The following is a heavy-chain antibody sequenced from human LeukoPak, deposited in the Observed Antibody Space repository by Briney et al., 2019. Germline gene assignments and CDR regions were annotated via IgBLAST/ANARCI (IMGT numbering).Heavy chain of an antibody. D-gene: IGHD5-18*01. J-gene: IGHJ4*02. CDR1: GFTFSNAW. Sequence: PGGSLRLSCAASGFTFSNAWMTWVRQAPGKGLEWVGRIKSKTDGGTTDYAAPVKGRFTISRDDPKNTLYLEMNSLKTEDTAVYYCTARQRAYTYGSDYWGQGTLVTVSS. V-gene: IGHV3-15*01. CDR2: IKSKTDGGTT. CDR3: TARQRAYTYGSDY.